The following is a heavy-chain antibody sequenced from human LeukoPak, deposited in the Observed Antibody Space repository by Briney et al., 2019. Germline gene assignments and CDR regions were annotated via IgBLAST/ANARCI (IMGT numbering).Heavy chain of an antibody. CDR2: FYSGGST. CDR3: ATKTRHDYGDCLSY. J-gene: IGHJ4*02. CDR1: GVTVSTNY. D-gene: IGHD4-17*01. Sequence: PGGSLRLSCAASGVTVSTNYMSWVRQAPGKGLEWVSIFYSGGSTYYADSVKGRFSISRDSSRNTLNLQMDSLRAEDTAVYYCATKTRHDYGDCLSYWGQGTLVTVSS. V-gene: IGHV3-53*05.